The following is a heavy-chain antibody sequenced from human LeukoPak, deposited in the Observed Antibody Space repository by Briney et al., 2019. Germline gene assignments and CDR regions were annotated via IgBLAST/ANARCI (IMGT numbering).Heavy chain of an antibody. D-gene: IGHD3-22*01. CDR3: ARGPLGYYDSSGYYYYYYYYMDV. Sequence: SVKVSCKASGGTFSSYAISWVRQAPGQGLEWMGGIIPIFGTANYAQKLQGRVTITTDESTSTAYMELSSLRSEDTAVYYCARGPLGYYDSSGYYYYYYYYMDVWGKGTTVTVSS. V-gene: IGHV1-69*05. CDR2: IIPIFGTA. CDR1: GGTFSSYA. J-gene: IGHJ6*03.